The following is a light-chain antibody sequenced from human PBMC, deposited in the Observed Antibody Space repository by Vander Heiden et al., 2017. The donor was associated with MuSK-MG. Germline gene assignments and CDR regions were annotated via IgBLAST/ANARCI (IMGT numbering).Light chain of an antibody. V-gene: IGKV1-5*03. CDR3: QQYNSYPYT. CDR2: KAS. CDR1: QTISTW. Sequence: DIQMTQSPSTLSASVGDRVTITCRASQTISTWLAWYQQKPGKAPKLLIYKASSLESGVPWRFSGSGSGTEFTLTISSLQPDDFATYHCQQYNSYPYTFGQGTKLXIK. J-gene: IGKJ2*01.